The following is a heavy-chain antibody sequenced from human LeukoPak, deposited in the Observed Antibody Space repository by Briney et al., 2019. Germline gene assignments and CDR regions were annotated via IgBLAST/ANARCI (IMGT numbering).Heavy chain of an antibody. CDR2: IIPIFGTA. V-gene: IGHV1-69*06. CDR3: ARALRVVVVAASRDYYYYYMDV. J-gene: IGHJ6*03. D-gene: IGHD2-15*01. CDR1: GYTFTGYY. Sequence: SVKVSCKASGYTFTGYYMHWVRQAPGQGLEWMRGIIPIFGTANYAQKFQGRVTITADKSTSTAYMELSSLRSEDTAVYYCARALRVVVVAASRDYYYYYMDVWGKGTTVTVSS.